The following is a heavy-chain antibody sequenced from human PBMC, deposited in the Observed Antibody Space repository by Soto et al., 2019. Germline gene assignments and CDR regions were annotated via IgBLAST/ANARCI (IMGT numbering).Heavy chain of an antibody. D-gene: IGHD2-15*01. Sequence: EVQLLESGGGLVQPGGSLRLSCAASGFPFSSRAMSWVRQAPGKGLEWVSAISGSGTITYYADSVKGRFTISRDTSKNTLYLQMTSLSADDTAVYYCAEWARYCSGADCRAWGQGTLVTVSS. J-gene: IGHJ5*02. CDR3: AEWARYCSGADCRA. V-gene: IGHV3-23*01. CDR2: ISGSGTIT. CDR1: GFPFSSRA.